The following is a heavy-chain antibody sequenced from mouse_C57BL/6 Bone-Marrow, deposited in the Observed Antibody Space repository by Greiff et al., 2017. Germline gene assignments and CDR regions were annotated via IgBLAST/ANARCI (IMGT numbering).Heavy chain of an antibody. Sequence: QVQLQQPGAELVMPGASVKLSCKASGYTFTSYWMHWVKQRPGQGLEWIGEIDPSDSYTNYNQKFKGKSTLTVDKSSSTAYMQLSSLTSADSAVYYCARAYGSSQKGYFDYWGQGTTLTVSS. V-gene: IGHV1-69*01. CDR3: ARAYGSSQKGYFDY. CDR1: GYTFTSYW. D-gene: IGHD1-1*01. J-gene: IGHJ2*01. CDR2: IDPSDSYT.